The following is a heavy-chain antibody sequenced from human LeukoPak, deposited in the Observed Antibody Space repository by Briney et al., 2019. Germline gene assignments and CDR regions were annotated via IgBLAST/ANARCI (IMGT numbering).Heavy chain of an antibody. J-gene: IGHJ4*02. D-gene: IGHD1-7*01. V-gene: IGHV4-34*01. CDR1: GGSFSGYY. CDR3: ARDRGNSAWIDY. Sequence: SETLSLTCAVYGGSFSGYYWSWIRQPPGKGLEWIGEINHSGSTNYNPSLKSRVTISVDTSKNQFSLKLSSVTAADTAVYYCARDRGNSAWIDYWGQGTLVTVSS. CDR2: INHSGST.